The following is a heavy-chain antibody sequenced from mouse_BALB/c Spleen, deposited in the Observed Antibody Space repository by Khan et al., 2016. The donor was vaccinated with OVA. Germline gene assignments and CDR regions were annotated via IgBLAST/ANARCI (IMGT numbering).Heavy chain of an antibody. CDR1: GYTFTSYY. D-gene: IGHD1-1*02. J-gene: IGHJ3*01. V-gene: IGHV1S81*02. Sequence: VQLQQSGAELVKPGASVRLSCKASGYTFTSYYLYWVKQRPGHGLEWIGDINPSNGGTNFNENFKTKATLTVDKSSSTAYMQLSSRTSEDSAVYYCTRSGYGAFAYWGQGTLVTVSA. CDR2: INPSNGGT. CDR3: TRSGYGAFAY.